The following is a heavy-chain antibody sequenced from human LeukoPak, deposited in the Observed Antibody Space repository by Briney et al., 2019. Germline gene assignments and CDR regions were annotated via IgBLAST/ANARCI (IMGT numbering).Heavy chain of an antibody. CDR2: IRYDGSNK. J-gene: IGHJ4*02. CDR1: GFTVSSNY. CDR3: AKDGSGDYSYFDY. Sequence: GGSLRLSCAASGFTVSSNYMSWVRQAPGKGLEWVAFIRYDGSNKYYADSVKGRFTISRDNSKNKLYLQMTSLRADDTAVYYCAKDGSGDYSYFDYWGQGTLVTVSS. D-gene: IGHD4-17*01. V-gene: IGHV3-30*02.